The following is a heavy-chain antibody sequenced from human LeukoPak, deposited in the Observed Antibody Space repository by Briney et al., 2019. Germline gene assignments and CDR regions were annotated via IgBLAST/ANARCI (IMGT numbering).Heavy chain of an antibody. J-gene: IGHJ4*02. CDR3: ARGYCSSTSCYEKGNFDY. CDR1: GGSISSGGYY. CDR2: IYYSGST. Sequence: PSQTLSLTCTVSGGSISSGGYYWSRIRQHPGKGLEWIGYIYYSGSTYYNPSLKSRVTISVDTSKNQFSLKLSSVTAADTAVYYCARGYCSSTSCYEKGNFDYWGQGTLVTVSS. D-gene: IGHD2-2*01. V-gene: IGHV4-31*03.